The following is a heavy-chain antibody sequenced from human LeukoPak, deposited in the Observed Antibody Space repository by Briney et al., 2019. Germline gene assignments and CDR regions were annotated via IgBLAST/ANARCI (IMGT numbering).Heavy chain of an antibody. CDR2: INAGNGNT. J-gene: IGHJ4*02. CDR1: GYTFTSYA. CDR3: ARGSRIPDYYGSGSPPIDY. Sequence: ASVKVSCKASGYTFTSYAMHWVRQAPGQRLEWMGWINAGNGNTKYSQKFQGRVTITRDTSASTAYMELSSLRSEDTAVYYCARGSRIPDYYGSGSPPIDYWGQGTLVTVSS. V-gene: IGHV1-3*01. D-gene: IGHD3-10*01.